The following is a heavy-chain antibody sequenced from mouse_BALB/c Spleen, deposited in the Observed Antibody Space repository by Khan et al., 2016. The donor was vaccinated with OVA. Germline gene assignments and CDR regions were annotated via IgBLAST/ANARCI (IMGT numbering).Heavy chain of an antibody. CDR1: GYSITSDYA. D-gene: IGHD1-1*01. Sequence: VQLKQSGPGLVEPSQSLSLTCTVTGYSITSDYAWNWIRQFPENKLEWMVFISYSGNTKYNPSLKSRFSITRDTSKNQFFLKLNFVTTEDTAKYYCARVYGGDVDYWGQGTSLTVSS. J-gene: IGHJ2*02. CDR3: ARVYGGDVDY. V-gene: IGHV3-2*02. CDR2: ISYSGNT.